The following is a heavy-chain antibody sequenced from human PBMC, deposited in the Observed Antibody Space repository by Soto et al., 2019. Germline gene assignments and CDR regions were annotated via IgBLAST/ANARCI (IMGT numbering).Heavy chain of an antibody. CDR1: AGTYSRYA. D-gene: IGHD4-17*01. J-gene: IGHJ5*02. CDR2: IIPIFGTA. V-gene: IGHV1-69*06. Sequence: YSVKVSCKASAGTYSRYAISCGRQAPGQVLEWMGGIIPIFGTANYAQKFQGRVTITADKSTSTAYMELSSLRSEDTAVYYCAREGSHDYGGNSGNWFDPWGQGTLVTVSS. CDR3: AREGSHDYGGNSGNWFDP.